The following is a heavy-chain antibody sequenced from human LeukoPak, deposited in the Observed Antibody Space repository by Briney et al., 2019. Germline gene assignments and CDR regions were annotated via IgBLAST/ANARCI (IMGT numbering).Heavy chain of an antibody. Sequence: PSETLSLTCAVSGGSISSSNWWSWVRQPPGKGLEWIGEIYHSGSTNYNPSLKSRVTISVDKSKNQFSLKLSSVTAADTAVYYCARVWQGGYSSSWYNYYYYMDVWGKGTTVTVSS. J-gene: IGHJ6*03. CDR2: IYHSGST. CDR3: ARVWQGGYSSSWYNYYYYMDV. D-gene: IGHD6-13*01. CDR1: GGSISSSNW. V-gene: IGHV4-4*02.